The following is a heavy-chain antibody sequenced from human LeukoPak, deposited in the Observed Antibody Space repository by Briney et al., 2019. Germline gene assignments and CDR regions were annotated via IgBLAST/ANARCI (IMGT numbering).Heavy chain of an antibody. CDR1: GFTFSSYG. D-gene: IGHD2-2*01. CDR3: ASSAGYCSSTSCYPAPLVI. J-gene: IGHJ3*02. V-gene: IGHV3-30*02. Sequence: GGSLRLSCAASGFTFSSYGMHWVRQAPGKGLEWVAFIRYDGSNKYYADSVKGRFTISRDNSKNTLYLQMNSLRAEDTAVYYCASSAGYCSSTSCYPAPLVIWGQGTMVTVSS. CDR2: IRYDGSNK.